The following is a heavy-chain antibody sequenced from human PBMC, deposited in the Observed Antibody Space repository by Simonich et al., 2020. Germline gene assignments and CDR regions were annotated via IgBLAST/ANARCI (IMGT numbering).Heavy chain of an antibody. CDR1: GFTFSSYG. V-gene: IGHV3-30*07. CDR2: KSNDGSNK. CDR3: ARDRNWGWFDP. Sequence: VQLVESWGGVVQPGRALRLSGSGSGFTFSSYGMHLVRQASGKGLEWVGVKSNDGSNKYYADSGKGRFTISRDNSKNTLYLQMNSLRAEDTAVYYCARDRNWGWFDPWGQGTLVTVSS. D-gene: IGHD7-27*01. J-gene: IGHJ5*02.